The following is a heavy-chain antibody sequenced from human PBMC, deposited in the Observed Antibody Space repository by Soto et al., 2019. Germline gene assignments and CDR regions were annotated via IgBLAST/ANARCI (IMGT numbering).Heavy chain of an antibody. CDR2: ISYDGSNK. CDR3: AKSRVPAALKGRYYYYSMDV. CDR1: GFTFSSYG. D-gene: IGHD2-2*01. J-gene: IGHJ6*02. V-gene: IGHV3-30*18. Sequence: GGSLRLSCAASGFTFSSYGMHWVRQAPGKGLEWVAVISYDGSNKYYADSVKGRFTISRDNSKNTLYLQMNILRAEDTTVYYCAKSRVPAALKGRYYYYSMDVWGRGTTVTVSS.